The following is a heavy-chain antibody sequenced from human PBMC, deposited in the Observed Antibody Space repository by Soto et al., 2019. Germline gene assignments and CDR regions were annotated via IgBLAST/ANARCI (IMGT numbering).Heavy chain of an antibody. J-gene: IGHJ5*02. D-gene: IGHD3-3*01. Sequence: ASVKVSCKASGYTFSGFYMHWVRQAPGQGLEWMGWINPNSGGTKSAEKFQGRVTMTRDTSISTAYMELSGLTSDATAVYFCARGGGTILAPLPWGQGTLVTVSS. CDR3: ARGGGTILAPLP. CDR2: INPNSGGT. V-gene: IGHV1-2*02. CDR1: GYTFSGFY.